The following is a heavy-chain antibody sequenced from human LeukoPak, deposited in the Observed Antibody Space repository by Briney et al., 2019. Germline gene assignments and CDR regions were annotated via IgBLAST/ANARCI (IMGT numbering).Heavy chain of an antibody. J-gene: IGHJ6*02. CDR2: ISYDGSNK. D-gene: IGHD1-26*01. CDR3: ARSGRIWYYYGMDV. Sequence: GGSLRLSCAASGFTFSSYAMHWVRQAPGKGLEWVAVISYDGSNKYYADSVKGRFTISRDNSKNTLYLQMNSLRAEDTAVYYRARSGRIWYYYGMDVWGQGTTVTVSS. V-gene: IGHV3-30*04. CDR1: GFTFSSYA.